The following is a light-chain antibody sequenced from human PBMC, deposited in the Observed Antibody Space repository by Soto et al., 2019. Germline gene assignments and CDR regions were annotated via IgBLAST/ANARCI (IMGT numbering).Light chain of an antibody. CDR2: GAS. Sequence: EIVLTQSPDTLSLSPGEGATFSCRASQSVSTNFFAWYQQKPGQAPRLLIYGASTRATGIPDRFSGSGSGTDFTLPISRLEPEDFAVYYCQQYGRTSWTFGQGTKVEIK. CDR3: QQYGRTSWT. CDR1: QSVSTNF. J-gene: IGKJ1*01. V-gene: IGKV3-20*01.